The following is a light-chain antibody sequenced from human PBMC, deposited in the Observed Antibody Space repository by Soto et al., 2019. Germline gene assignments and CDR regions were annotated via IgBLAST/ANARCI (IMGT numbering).Light chain of an antibody. Sequence: DIQMTQSPSPLSASVGDIASITCRASQSISSWLAWYQQKPGKAPKLLIYDASSLKSGVPSRFSGSGSGTEFTLTISSLQPDDFATYYCQQYNSYLYTFGQGTRLEIK. CDR3: QQYNSYLYT. V-gene: IGKV1-5*01. CDR2: DAS. CDR1: QSISSW. J-gene: IGKJ5*01.